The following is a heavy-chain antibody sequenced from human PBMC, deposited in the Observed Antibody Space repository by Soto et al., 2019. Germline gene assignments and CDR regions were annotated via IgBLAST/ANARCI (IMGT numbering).Heavy chain of an antibody. CDR2: ISSSGSTI. J-gene: IGHJ4*02. D-gene: IGHD3-22*01. CDR1: GFTFSSPW. V-gene: IGHV3-48*04. CDR3: ARANYYDSSGYDY. Sequence: GGSLRLSCVASGFTFSSPWMHLVRQSPGKGLEWVSYISSSGSTIYYADSVRGRFTISRDNAKNSLYLQMNSLRAEDTAVYYCARANYYDSSGYDYWGQGTLVTVSS.